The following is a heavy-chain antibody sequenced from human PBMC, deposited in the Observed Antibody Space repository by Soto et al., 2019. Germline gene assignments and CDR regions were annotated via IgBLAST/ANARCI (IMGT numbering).Heavy chain of an antibody. D-gene: IGHD4-17*01. J-gene: IGHJ4*02. CDR2: IYYSGST. Sequence: SETLSLTCTVSGGSISYFYWSWIRQPPGKGLEWIGYIYYSGSTNCNPSLKSRVTISVDTSKNQFSLKLSSVTAADTAVYYCARGNDFGDYYFDYWGQGTLVTVSS. CDR1: GGSISYFY. V-gene: IGHV4-59*01. CDR3: ARGNDFGDYYFDY.